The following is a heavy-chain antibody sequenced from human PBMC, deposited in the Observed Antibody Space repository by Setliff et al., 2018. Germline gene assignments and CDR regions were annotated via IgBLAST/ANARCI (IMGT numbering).Heavy chain of an antibody. CDR1: GFTFSSYT. Sequence: GGSLRLSCAGSGFTFSSYTMNWVRQAPGKGLEWVSSIISSGSHIYYADSVKGRFTSSRDNAKNSLYLQMNSLRAKDTAVYYCAREKMATNYYYYYMDVWGKGTTVTVSS. D-gene: IGHD5-12*01. J-gene: IGHJ6*03. V-gene: IGHV3-21*01. CDR3: AREKMATNYYYYYMDV. CDR2: IISSGSHI.